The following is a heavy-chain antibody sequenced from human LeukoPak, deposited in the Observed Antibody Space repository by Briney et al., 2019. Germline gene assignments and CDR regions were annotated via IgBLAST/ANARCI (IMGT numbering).Heavy chain of an antibody. J-gene: IGHJ5*02. CDR2: INPSGGST. D-gene: IGHD2-2*01. CDR3: ARGAIVVVPADP. Sequence: ASVKVSCKASGYTFTRHYMHWVRQAPGQGLEWMGIINPSGGSTSYAQKFQGRVTMTRDTSTSTVYMELSSLRSEDTAVYYCARGAIVVVPADPWGQGTLVTVSS. CDR1: GYTFTRHY. V-gene: IGHV1-46*03.